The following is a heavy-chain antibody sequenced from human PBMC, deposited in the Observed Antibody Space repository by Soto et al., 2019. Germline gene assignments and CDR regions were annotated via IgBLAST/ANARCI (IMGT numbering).Heavy chain of an antibody. CDR3: ARGVVYYYYMDV. J-gene: IGHJ6*03. D-gene: IGHD2-2*01. CDR2: MNPNSGNT. Sequence: GASVKVSCKASGYTFTSYDINWVRQATGQGPEWMGWMNPNSGNTGYAQKFQGRVTMTRNTSISTAYMELSSLRSEDTAVYYCARGVVYYYYMDVWGKGTTVTVSS. V-gene: IGHV1-8*01. CDR1: GYTFTSYD.